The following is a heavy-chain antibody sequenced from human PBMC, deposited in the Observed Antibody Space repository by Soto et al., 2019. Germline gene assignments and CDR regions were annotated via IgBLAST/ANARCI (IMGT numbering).Heavy chain of an antibody. J-gene: IGHJ4*02. CDR3: AHSRNLYFFDY. V-gene: IGHV2-5*02. Sequence: QITLKESGPTLVKPTQTLTLTCTFSGFSLGTSGVHVAWIRQPPGKALEWLALIYWDDDKRYSPSLKNRLTITKDTHKHHVVLTVTNMDPVDTPTYVCAHSRNLYFFDYWGQGTLVTVSS. CDR1: GFSLGTSGVH. D-gene: IGHD4-4*01. CDR2: IYWDDDK.